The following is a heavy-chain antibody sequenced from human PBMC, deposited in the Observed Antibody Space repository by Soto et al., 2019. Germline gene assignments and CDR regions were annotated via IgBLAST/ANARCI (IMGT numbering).Heavy chain of an antibody. Sequence: SETLSLTCTVSGGSISNNCWSWIRQSPDKGLEWIAYIHFSGNTNYNPSLKSRVTISVDTSKNQFSLKLTSVTAADTAMYYCARLQHTVVTPFVMWGQGTMVTVSS. J-gene: IGHJ3*02. V-gene: IGHV4-59*01. CDR3: ARLQHTVVTPFVM. D-gene: IGHD2-21*02. CDR2: IHFSGNT. CDR1: GGSISNNC.